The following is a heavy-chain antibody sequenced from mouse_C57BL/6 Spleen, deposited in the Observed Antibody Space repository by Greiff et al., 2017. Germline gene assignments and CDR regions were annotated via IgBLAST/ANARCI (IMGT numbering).Heavy chain of an antibody. V-gene: IGHV2-2*01. Sequence: VKLVESGPGLVQPSQSLSITCAVSGFSLTSYGVHWVRQSPGKGLEWLGVIWSGGSTDYNAAFISRLSISKDNSKSQVFFKMNSLQADDTAIYYCARDGSSYYWYFDVWGTGTTVTVSS. J-gene: IGHJ1*03. D-gene: IGHD1-1*01. CDR2: IWSGGST. CDR1: GFSLTSYG. CDR3: ARDGSSYYWYFDV.